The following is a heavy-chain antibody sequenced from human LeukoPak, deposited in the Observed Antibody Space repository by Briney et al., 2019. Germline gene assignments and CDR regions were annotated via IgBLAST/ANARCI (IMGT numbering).Heavy chain of an antibody. CDR1: GFTFSKSW. D-gene: IGHD2-15*01. CDR2: IYSGGST. CDR3: ARGSEGYCSGGSCYPHYWYFDL. V-gene: IGHV3-53*01. J-gene: IGHJ2*01. Sequence: GGSLRLSCAASGFTFSKSWMDWVRQAPGKGLEWVSVIYSGGSTYYADSVKGRFTISRDNSRNTLYLQMNSLRAEDTAVYYCARGSEGYCSGGSCYPHYWYFDLWGRGTLVTVSS.